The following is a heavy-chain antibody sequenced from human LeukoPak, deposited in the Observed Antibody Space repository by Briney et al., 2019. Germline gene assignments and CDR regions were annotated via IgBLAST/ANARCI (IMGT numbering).Heavy chain of an antibody. CDR2: TYYRSTWYN. CDR1: GDSVSSNSVT. J-gene: IGHJ5*02. V-gene: IGHV6-1*01. D-gene: IGHD2-2*01. Sequence: SQTLSLTCAISGDSVSSNSVTWNWIRQSPSRGLEWLGRTYYRSTWYNDYAVSVRGRITVNPDTSKSQFSLHLNSVTPEDTAVYYSARRLTQYDCFDPWGQGILVTVSS. CDR3: ARRLTQYDCFDP.